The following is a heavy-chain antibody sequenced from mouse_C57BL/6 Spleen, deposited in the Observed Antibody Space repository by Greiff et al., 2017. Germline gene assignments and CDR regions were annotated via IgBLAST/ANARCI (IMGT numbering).Heavy chain of an antibody. CDR3: AKNGDYWYFDV. CDR2: IWRGGST. J-gene: IGHJ1*03. CDR1: GFSLTSYG. V-gene: IGHV2-5*01. Sequence: VKLMESGPGLVQPSQSLSITCTVSGFSLTSYGVHWVRQSPGKGLEWLGVIWRGGSTDYNAAFMSRLSITKDNSKSQVFFKMNSLQADDTAIYYCAKNGDYWYFDVWGTGTTVTVSS.